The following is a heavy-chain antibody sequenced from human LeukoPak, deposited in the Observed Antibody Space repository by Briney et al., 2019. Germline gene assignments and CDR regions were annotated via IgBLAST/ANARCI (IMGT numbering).Heavy chain of an antibody. CDR3: ARAEYGDYCDY. CDR1: GFTFSTYW. J-gene: IGHJ4*02. CDR2: ISSDGSSS. D-gene: IGHD4-17*01. V-gene: IGHV3-74*01. Sequence: GGSLRLSCAASGFTFSTYWMHWVRQAPGKGLVWVSRISSDGSSSDSADSVKGRFTISRDNAKNTLYLQMNSLRAEDTAVFHCARAEYGDYCDYWGQGTLVTVSS.